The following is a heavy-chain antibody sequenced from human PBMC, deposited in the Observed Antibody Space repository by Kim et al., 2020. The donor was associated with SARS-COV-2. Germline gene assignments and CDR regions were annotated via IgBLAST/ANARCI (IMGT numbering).Heavy chain of an antibody. J-gene: IGHJ4*02. CDR1: GGSFSGYY. CDR2: INHSGST. V-gene: IGHV4-34*01. CDR3: ARGPQIGRDYSPVDY. D-gene: IGHD4-17*01. Sequence: SETLSLTCAVYGGSFSGYYWSWIRQPPGKGLEWIGEINHSGSTNYNPSLKSRVTISVDTSKNQFSLKLSSVTAADTAVYYCARGPQIGRDYSPVDYWGQGTLVTVSS.